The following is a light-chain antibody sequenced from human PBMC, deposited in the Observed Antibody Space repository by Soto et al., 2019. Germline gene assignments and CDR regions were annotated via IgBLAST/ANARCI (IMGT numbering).Light chain of an antibody. Sequence: QSVLTQPASVSGTPGQSITISCTGSNSDVGIYDFVSWYQHHPGRAPKLIVSEVSHRPSGVSNRFSGSKSGNTASLTISGLQADDEAHYYCSSYVGTNTLIFGGGTKLTVL. V-gene: IGLV2-14*01. CDR2: EVS. CDR3: SSYVGTNTLI. J-gene: IGLJ2*01. CDR1: NSDVGIYDF.